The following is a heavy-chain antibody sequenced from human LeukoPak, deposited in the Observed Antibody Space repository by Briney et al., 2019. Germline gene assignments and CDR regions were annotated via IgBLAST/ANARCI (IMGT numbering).Heavy chain of an antibody. Sequence: SQTLSFTCTVSGASFSSGGQYWNWIRQSPGKGLGWIGSIHPSGTLYNNPSLESRVTMSMDTSKNQFFLNLNSVTAADTAVYFCSRGLDSRKLGYWGQGTLVTVSS. V-gene: IGHV4-31*03. J-gene: IGHJ4*02. D-gene: IGHD3-22*01. CDR3: SRGLDSRKLGY. CDR2: IHPSGTL. CDR1: GASFSSGGQY.